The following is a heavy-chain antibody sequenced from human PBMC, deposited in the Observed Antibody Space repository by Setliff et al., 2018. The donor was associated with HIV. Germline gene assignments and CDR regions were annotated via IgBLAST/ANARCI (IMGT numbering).Heavy chain of an antibody. J-gene: IGHJ6*02. V-gene: IGHV4-4*09. CDR2: IYTSGST. CDR1: GGSISNFY. CDR3: ARRSIVRVARGFYYYNLDV. D-gene: IGHD1-26*01. Sequence: SETLSLTCTVSGGSISNFYWSWIRQPPGKGLEWIGYIYTSGSTSYNPSLRSRVTISLDTSKNRFSLKLNSVTAADTAVYYCARRSIVRVARGFYYYNLDVWGQGTTVTVSS.